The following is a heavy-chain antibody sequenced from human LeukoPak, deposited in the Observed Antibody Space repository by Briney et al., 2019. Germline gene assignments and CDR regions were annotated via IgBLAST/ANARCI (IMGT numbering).Heavy chain of an antibody. D-gene: IGHD4-17*01. CDR2: IYYSGST. J-gene: IGHJ4*02. CDR3: ARGGYGAPIDY. Sequence: SETLSLTCTVSGGSISSGGYYWSWIRQHPGKGLEWIGCIYYSGSTYYNPSLKSRVTISVDTSKNQFSLKLSSVTAADTAVYYCARGGYGAPIDYWGQGTLVTVSS. V-gene: IGHV4-31*03. CDR1: GGSISSGGYY.